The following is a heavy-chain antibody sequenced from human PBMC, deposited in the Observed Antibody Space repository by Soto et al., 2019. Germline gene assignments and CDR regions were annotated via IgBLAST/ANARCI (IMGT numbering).Heavy chain of an antibody. V-gene: IGHV4-4*02. CDR1: GASISSNNW. Sequence: QVQLQESGPGLVKPSETLSLTCAVSGASISSNNWWSWVRQPPGKGLEWIGEIYHSGSTNYNPSLKSRVTISVDKSKTQFPLKLSSVTAADTAVYYCARDEAQDYYYGMDVWGQGTTVTVSS. J-gene: IGHJ6*02. CDR3: ARDEAQDYYYGMDV. CDR2: IYHSGST.